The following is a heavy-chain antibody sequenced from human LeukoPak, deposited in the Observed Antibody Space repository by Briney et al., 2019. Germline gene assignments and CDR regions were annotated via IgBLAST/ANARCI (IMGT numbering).Heavy chain of an antibody. CDR2: IYYSGST. CDR3: ARRAVAGFDY. CDR1: GGSISSYY. D-gene: IGHD6-19*01. J-gene: IGHJ4*02. V-gene: IGHV4-59*08. Sequence: PSETLSLTCTVSGGSISSYYWSWIRKPPGKGLEWIGYIYYSGSTNYNPSLKSRVTISVDTSKNQFSLKLSSVTAADTAVYYCARRAVAGFDYWGQGTLVTVSS.